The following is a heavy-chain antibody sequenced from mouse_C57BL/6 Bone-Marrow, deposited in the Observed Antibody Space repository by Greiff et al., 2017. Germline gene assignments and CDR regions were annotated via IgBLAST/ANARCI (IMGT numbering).Heavy chain of an antibody. V-gene: IGHV14-4*01. CDR1: GFNIKDDY. D-gene: IGHD1-1*01. CDR2: IDPENGDT. J-gene: IGHJ4*01. CDR3: GYGNAMDY. Sequence: VQLQQSGAELVRPGASVTLSCTASGFNIKDDYMHWVKQRPEQGLEWIGWIDPENGDTEYASKFQGNATITADTSSNTAYLQLSSLTSEDTAVYYCGYGNAMDYWGQGTSVTVSS.